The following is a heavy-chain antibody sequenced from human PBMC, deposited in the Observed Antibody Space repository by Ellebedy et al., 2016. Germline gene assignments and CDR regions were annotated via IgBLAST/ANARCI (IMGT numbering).Heavy chain of an antibody. Sequence: GESLKISCAASGFTFSSYGMHWVRQAPGKGLEWVAVIWYDGSNKYYADSVKGRFTISRDNSKNTLYLQMNSLRAEDTAVYYCARDSGSLDYWGQGTLVTVSS. V-gene: IGHV3-33*01. CDR1: GFTFSSYG. CDR3: ARDSGSLDY. J-gene: IGHJ4*02. CDR2: IWYDGSNK. D-gene: IGHD3-10*01.